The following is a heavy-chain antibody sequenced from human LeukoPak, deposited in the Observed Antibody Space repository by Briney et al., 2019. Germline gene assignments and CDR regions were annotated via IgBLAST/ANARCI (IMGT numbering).Heavy chain of an antibody. J-gene: IGHJ4*02. V-gene: IGHV3-30-3*01. CDR1: GFTFSSYP. CDR2: ISYDGSNK. D-gene: IGHD2/OR15-2a*01. Sequence: GGSLRLSCTASGFTFSSYPMHWVRQARGKGLEWVAVISYDGSNKYYADSVKGRFTISRDNSKNTLYLQMNRLRAEDTAVYYCARDDLNSMARPYYWGQGTLVTVSS. CDR3: ARDDLNSMARPYY.